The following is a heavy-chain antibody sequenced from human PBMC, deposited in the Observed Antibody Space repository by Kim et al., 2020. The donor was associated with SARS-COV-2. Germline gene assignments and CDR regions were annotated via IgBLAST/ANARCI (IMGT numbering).Heavy chain of an antibody. CDR3: ARVGAAAGTPGWGY. CDR1: GYTFTSYG. CDR2: ISAYNGNT. J-gene: IGHJ4*02. D-gene: IGHD6-13*01. V-gene: IGHV1-18*01. Sequence: ASVKVSCKASGYTFTSYGISWVRQAPGQGLEWMGWISAYNGNTNYAQKLQGRVTMTTDTSTSTAYMELRSLRSDDTAVYYCARVGAAAGTPGWGYWGQGTLVTVSS.